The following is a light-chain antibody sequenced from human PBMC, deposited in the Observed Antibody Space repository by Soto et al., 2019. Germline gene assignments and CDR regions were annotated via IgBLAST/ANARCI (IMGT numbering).Light chain of an antibody. Sequence: DIVMTQSPDSLAVSLGERATINCKSSQSVLYSSNNQNYLAWYQQKSGQPPKLLIYWASTRESGVPDRFSGSGSGSDFTLTISSLQAEDVAVYYCQQYYSAPWMFGQGNKVEIK. CDR1: QSVLYSSNNQNY. CDR2: WAS. CDR3: QQYYSAPWM. J-gene: IGKJ1*01. V-gene: IGKV4-1*01.